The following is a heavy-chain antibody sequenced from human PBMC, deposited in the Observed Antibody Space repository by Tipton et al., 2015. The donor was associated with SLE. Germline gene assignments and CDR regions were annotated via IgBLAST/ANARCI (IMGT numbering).Heavy chain of an antibody. Sequence: LRLSCAVYGGSFSGYYWSWVRQPPGKGLEWIGESHQSGTTNYHPSFKSRVTISVDTSKNQFSLKLSSVTAADTAVYYCARGNIVASSFDYWGQGTLVTVSP. CDR3: ARGNIVASSFDY. J-gene: IGHJ4*02. CDR1: GGSFSGYY. CDR2: SHQSGTT. V-gene: IGHV4-34*01. D-gene: IGHD5-12*01.